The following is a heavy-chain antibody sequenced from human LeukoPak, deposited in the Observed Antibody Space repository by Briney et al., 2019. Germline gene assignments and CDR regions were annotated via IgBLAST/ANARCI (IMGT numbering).Heavy chain of an antibody. J-gene: IGHJ5*02. CDR2: ISSSGSTI. CDR1: GFTFSSYE. Sequence: GGSLRLSCAASGFTFSSYEMNWVRQAPGKGLEWVSYISSSGSTIYYADSVKGRFTISRDNAKNSLYLQMNSLRAEDTAVYYCARDQKGPIQLWSSRRTVTWFDPWGQGTLVTVSS. V-gene: IGHV3-48*03. CDR3: ARDQKGPIQLWSSRRTVTWFDP. D-gene: IGHD5-18*01.